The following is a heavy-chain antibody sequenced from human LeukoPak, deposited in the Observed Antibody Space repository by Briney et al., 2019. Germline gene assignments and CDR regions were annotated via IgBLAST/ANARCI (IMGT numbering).Heavy chain of an antibody. J-gene: IGHJ4*02. CDR2: IYPGDSDT. CDR1: GYSFTSYW. V-gene: IGHV5-51*01. Sequence: GESLKISCKGSGYSFTSYWIGWVRQMSGKGLEWMGIIYPGDSDTRYSPSFQGQVTISADKSISTAYLQWSSLKASDTAMYYCARGRSSSWYYFDYWGQGTLVTVSS. D-gene: IGHD6-13*01. CDR3: ARGRSSSWYYFDY.